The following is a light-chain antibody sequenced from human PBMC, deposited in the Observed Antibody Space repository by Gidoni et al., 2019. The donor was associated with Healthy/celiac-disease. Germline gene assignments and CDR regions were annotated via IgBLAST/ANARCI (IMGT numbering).Light chain of an antibody. CDR3: QQYGSSLGS. Sequence: EIVLTQSPGTLSLSPGERATLSCRASTSVRSSYLAGYQQKPGQAPRLLIYGASSRATGIPDRFSGSGSGTDFTLTISRLEPEDFAVYYCQQYGSSLGSFGQGTKLEIK. V-gene: IGKV3-20*01. CDR2: GAS. CDR1: TSVRSSY. J-gene: IGKJ2*03.